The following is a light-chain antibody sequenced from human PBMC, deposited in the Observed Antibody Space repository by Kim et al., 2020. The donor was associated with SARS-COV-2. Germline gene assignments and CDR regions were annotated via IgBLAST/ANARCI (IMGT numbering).Light chain of an antibody. CDR2: EVT. CDR1: SSDIGSYSR. J-gene: IGLJ3*02. V-gene: IGLV2-18*02. CDR3: CSFTSSTTWV. Sequence: QSALTQPPSVSGSPGQSVTISCTGTSSDIGSYSRVSWYQQPPGTAPKLIIFEVTHRPSGVPDRFSGSKSGNTASLTISGLQADDEADYYCCSFTSSTTWVFGGGTQLTVL.